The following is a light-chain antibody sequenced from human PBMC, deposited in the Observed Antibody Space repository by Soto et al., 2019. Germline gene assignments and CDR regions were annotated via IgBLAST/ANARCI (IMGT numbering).Light chain of an antibody. CDR1: QDISSY. CDR3: QQLNSYLGIT. J-gene: IGKJ5*01. Sequence: DIQLTQSPSFLSASVGDRVTITCRASQDISSYLAWYQQKPGKAPKLLIYAASTLQSGVPSRFSGSGSGTEFTLTISSLQPEDFATYYCQQLNSYLGITFGQGTRLEIK. V-gene: IGKV1-9*01. CDR2: AAS.